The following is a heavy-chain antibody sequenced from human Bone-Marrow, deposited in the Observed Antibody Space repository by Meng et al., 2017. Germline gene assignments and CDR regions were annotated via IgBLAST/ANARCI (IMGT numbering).Heavy chain of an antibody. CDR3: AIGDGYNYKDY. Sequence: QVPLVQAGAEVKEPGSSVKVSCKASGGTVSSYAISWVRQAPGQGLEWMGGIIPIFGTANYAQKFQGRVTITTDESTSTAYMELSSLRSEDTAVYYCAIGDGYNYKDYWGQGTLVTVSS. CDR2: IIPIFGTA. CDR1: GGTVSSYA. D-gene: IGHD5-24*01. V-gene: IGHV1-69*05. J-gene: IGHJ4*02.